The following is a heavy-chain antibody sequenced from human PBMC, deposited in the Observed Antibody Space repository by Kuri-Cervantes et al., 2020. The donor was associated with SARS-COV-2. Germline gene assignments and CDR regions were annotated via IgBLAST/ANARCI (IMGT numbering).Heavy chain of an antibody. V-gene: IGHV4-61*09. CDR3: ARDQGSGNPALDACDI. D-gene: IGHD3-3*01. J-gene: IGHJ3*02. CDR2: IYPSGST. Sequence: SQTLSLTCTVSGGSISSGRNYWSWIRQPAGKGLEWIGYIYPSGSTNYNPSLKGRVTISVDTSKNQISLKLSSVTAADTAVYYCARDQGSGNPALDACDIWGQGTTVTVSS. CDR1: GGSISSGRNY.